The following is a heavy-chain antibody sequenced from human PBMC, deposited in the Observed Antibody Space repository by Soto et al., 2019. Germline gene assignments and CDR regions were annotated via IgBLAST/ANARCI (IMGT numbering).Heavy chain of an antibody. V-gene: IGHV4-4*07. CDR1: GGTIIGYY. D-gene: IGHD3-3*01. Sequence: SETLSLTCIVSGGTIIGYYWTWIRQPAGKGLEWIGRIYSSGNTKYNPSLQSRVTMSLDTSNNQFSLRLTSVTAADTAVYYCARGQRFSDWFDPWGQGTLVTVSS. CDR2: IYSSGNT. CDR3: ARGQRFSDWFDP. J-gene: IGHJ5*02.